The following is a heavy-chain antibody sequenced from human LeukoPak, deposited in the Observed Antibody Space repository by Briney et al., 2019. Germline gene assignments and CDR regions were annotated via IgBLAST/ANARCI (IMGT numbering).Heavy chain of an antibody. J-gene: IGHJ4*02. CDR1: GFTFSSYA. D-gene: IGHD2/OR15-2a*01. CDR3: ARDDDGTFDY. CDR2: ISYDGSNK. V-gene: IGHV3-30*04. Sequence: GGSLRLSCAASGFTFSSYAMHWVRQAPGKGLEWVAVISYDGSNKYYADSVKSRFTISRDNSKNTLYLQMNSLRAEDTAVYYCARDDDGTFDYWGQGTLVTVSS.